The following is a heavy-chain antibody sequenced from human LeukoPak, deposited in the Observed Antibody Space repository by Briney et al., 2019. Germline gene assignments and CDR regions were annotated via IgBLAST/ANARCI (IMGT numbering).Heavy chain of an antibody. CDR1: GYSFTNYW. CDR3: ARQGPVAGMFRAFDY. J-gene: IGHJ4*02. Sequence: KPGESLKISCKGSGYSFTNYWIGWVRQMPGKGLEWMGIIYPGDSDTRYSPSFQAQVTISADKSISTAYLQWSSLKASDTAMYYCARQGPVAGMFRAFDYWGQGTLVTVSS. V-gene: IGHV5-51*01. D-gene: IGHD6-19*01. CDR2: IYPGDSDT.